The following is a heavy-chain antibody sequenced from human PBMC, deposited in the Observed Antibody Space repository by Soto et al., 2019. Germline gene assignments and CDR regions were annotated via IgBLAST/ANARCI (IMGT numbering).Heavy chain of an antibody. CDR3: AREWGYYSDF. CDR1: GGSISSYY. V-gene: IGHV4-59*01. CDR2: IYYSGST. Sequence: SETLSLTCTVSGGSISSYYWSWIRQPPGKGLEWIGYIYYSGSTNYNPSLKSRVTISVDTSKNQFSLKLSSVTAADTAVYYRAREWGYYSDFWGQGTMVTVSS. D-gene: IGHD3-16*01. J-gene: IGHJ4*03.